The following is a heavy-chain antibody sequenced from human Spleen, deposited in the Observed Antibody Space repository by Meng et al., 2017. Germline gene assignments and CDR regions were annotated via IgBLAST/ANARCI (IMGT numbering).Heavy chain of an antibody. CDR3: ASGLSPYGSGNYYYYGMDV. Sequence: LSLTCSASGFTFSSYPFHWVRQAPGKGLEWVAVISYDGTNKFHADSVKCRFTISRDNSKNTLYLQMNNLRSEDTAVYYCASGLSPYGSGNYYYYGMDVWGQGTTVTVSS. V-gene: IGHV3-30*04. J-gene: IGHJ6*02. CDR1: GFTFSSYP. CDR2: ISYDGTNK. D-gene: IGHD3-10*01.